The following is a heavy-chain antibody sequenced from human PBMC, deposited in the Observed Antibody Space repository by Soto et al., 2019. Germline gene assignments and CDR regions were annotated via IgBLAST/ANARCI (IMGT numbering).Heavy chain of an antibody. CDR1: GGTFSSYA. CDR2: ITPIFGTA. D-gene: IGHD2-15*01. V-gene: IGHV1-69*12. Sequence: QVQLVQSGAEVKKPGSSVKVSCKASGGTFSSYAISWVRQAPGQGLEWMGGITPIFGTANYAQKFKGRVTITADESTSTAYMELSSLRSEDTAVYYCARESRYCSGGSCYFLPGIDYWGQGTLVTVSS. CDR3: ARESRYCSGGSCYFLPGIDY. J-gene: IGHJ4*02.